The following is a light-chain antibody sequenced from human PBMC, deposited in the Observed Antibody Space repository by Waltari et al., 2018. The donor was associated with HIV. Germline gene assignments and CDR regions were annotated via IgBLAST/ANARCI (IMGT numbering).Light chain of an antibody. CDR2: DVS. Sequence: QSALTQPASVSGSPGQSITISCTGTSRVVGGYKFVSWYQQHPGKAPKLMIYDVSKRPSGVSNRFSGSKSGNTASLTISGLQAEDEADYYCSSYTSSSTLYVFGTGTKVTVL. V-gene: IGLV2-14*01. CDR1: SRVVGGYKF. J-gene: IGLJ1*01. CDR3: SSYTSSSTLYV.